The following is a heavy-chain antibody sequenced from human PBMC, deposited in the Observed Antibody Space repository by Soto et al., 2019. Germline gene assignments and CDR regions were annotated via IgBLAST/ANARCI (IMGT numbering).Heavy chain of an antibody. J-gene: IGHJ6*02. CDR3: AGEVGGGGWYYYYFGMDA. CDR1: GLTVRSNY. V-gene: IGHV3-53*02. CDR2: IFSGGST. Sequence: EVQLVETGGGLIQPGGSLRLSCAASGLTVRSNYMSWVRQAPGKGLEWVSLIFSGGSTYYADSVKGRFTISRDNSKNMVYLQMHSLRAEDTAVYYCAGEVGGGGWYYYYFGMDAWGQGTTVTVSS. D-gene: IGHD6-19*01.